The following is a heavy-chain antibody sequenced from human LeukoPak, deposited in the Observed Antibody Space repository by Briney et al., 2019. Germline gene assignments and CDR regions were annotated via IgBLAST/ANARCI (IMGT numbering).Heavy chain of an antibody. CDR1: GGSISSYY. CDR2: MYTSGST. D-gene: IGHD6-6*01. J-gene: IGHJ4*02. Sequence: SQTLSLTCTVSGGSISSYYWSWIRRPAGKGLEWIGRMYTSGSTNYNPSLKSRVTMSVDTSKNQFSLKLSSVTAADTAVYYCAREGEYSSSSGAYYFDSWGQGTLVTVPS. CDR3: AREGEYSSSSGAYYFDS. V-gene: IGHV4-4*07.